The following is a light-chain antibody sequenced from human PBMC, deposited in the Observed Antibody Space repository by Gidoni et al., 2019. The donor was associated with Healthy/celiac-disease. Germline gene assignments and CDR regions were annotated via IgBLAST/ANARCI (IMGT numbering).Light chain of an antibody. J-gene: IGKJ2*03. CDR1: QGISSY. Sequence: DIQFTQSPSFLSASVGDRVTLTCRASQGISSYLAWYQQKPGKAPKLLIYAASTLQSGVPSRFSGSGSGTEFTLTISSLQPEDFATYYCQQLNSYTYSFGQGTKLEIK. CDR3: QQLNSYTYS. V-gene: IGKV1-9*01. CDR2: AAS.